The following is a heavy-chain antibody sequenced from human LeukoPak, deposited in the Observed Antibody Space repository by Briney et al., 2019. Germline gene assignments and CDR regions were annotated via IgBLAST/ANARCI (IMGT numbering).Heavy chain of an antibody. D-gene: IGHD3-10*01. CDR2: IYHSGST. J-gene: IGHJ4*02. V-gene: IGHV4-38-2*02. CDR1: GYSISSGYY. CDR3: ARGHVGESTHFGY. Sequence: SETLSLTCTVSGYSISSGYYWGWIRQPPGKGLEWIGSIYHSGSTYYNPSLKSRVTISVDTSKNQFSLKLSSVTAADTAVYYCARGHVGESTHFGYWGQGTLVTVSS.